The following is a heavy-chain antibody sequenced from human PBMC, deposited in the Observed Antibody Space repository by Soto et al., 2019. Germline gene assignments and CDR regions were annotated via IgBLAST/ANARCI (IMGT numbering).Heavy chain of an antibody. CDR1: GYTFTIYG. Sequence: GASVKVSCTSCGYTFTIYGISWVRQAPGQGLEWMGWISAYNGNTNYAQKLQGRVTMTTDTPTSTAYMELRSLRSDDTAVYYCAVRFLEWLSPINYFDYWGQGTLVTVSS. CDR2: ISAYNGNT. J-gene: IGHJ4*02. D-gene: IGHD3-3*01. CDR3: AVRFLEWLSPINYFDY. V-gene: IGHV1-18*01.